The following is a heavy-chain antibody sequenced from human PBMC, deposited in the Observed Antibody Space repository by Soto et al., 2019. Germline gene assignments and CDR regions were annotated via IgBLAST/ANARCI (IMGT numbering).Heavy chain of an antibody. J-gene: IGHJ3*02. D-gene: IGHD6-13*01. CDR3: ARAKFTSSWWNAFDI. CDR2: TSYDGSTT. Sequence: GESLKISCAASGFTLSSYALHWVRQAPGKGLAWVALTSYDGSTTYYTDSVKGRFTISRDNSKNTLYLQMNSLRAEDTAIYYCARAKFTSSWWNAFDIWGQGTMVTVSS. V-gene: IGHV3-30-3*01. CDR1: GFTLSSYA.